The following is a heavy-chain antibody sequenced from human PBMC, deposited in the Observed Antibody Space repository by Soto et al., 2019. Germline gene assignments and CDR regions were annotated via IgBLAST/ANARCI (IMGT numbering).Heavy chain of an antibody. CDR2: ISSSSSTI. V-gene: IGHV3-48*01. J-gene: IGHJ4*02. CDR1: GFTFSSYN. CDR3: ARDLLSPVCH. D-gene: IGHD2-15*01. Sequence: PGGSLRLSCAASGFTFSSYNMNWVRQAPGKGLEWVSYISSSSSTIYYADSVRGRFTISRDNAKNSLYLQMNSLRAEDTAVYYCARDLLSPVCHWGQGTLVTVSS.